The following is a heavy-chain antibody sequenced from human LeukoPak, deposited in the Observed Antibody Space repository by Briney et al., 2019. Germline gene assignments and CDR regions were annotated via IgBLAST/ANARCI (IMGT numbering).Heavy chain of an antibody. CDR1: GFAFSSYA. V-gene: IGHV3-23*01. J-gene: IGHJ6*02. CDR2: ISGSGGST. CDR3: ARDLVEWVRGVIIPGLGMDV. D-gene: IGHD3-10*01. Sequence: PGGSLRLSCAASGFAFSSYAMHWVRQAPGKGLEWVSAISGSGGSTYYADSVKGRFTISRDNSKNTLYLQMNSLRAEDTAVYYCARDLVEWVRGVIIPGLGMDVWGQGTTVTVSS.